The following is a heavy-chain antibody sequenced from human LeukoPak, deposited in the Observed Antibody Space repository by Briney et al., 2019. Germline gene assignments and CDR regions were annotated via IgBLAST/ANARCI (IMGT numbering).Heavy chain of an antibody. CDR3: ARDLKVLYYGMDV. CDR1: GFTFSDYY. Sequence: PGGSLRLSCAASGFTFSDYYMSWIRQAPGKGLEWVSYISSSSSYTNYADSVKGRFTISRDNAKNSLYLQMNSLRAEDTAVYYCARDLKVLYYGMDVWGQGTTVTVSS. J-gene: IGHJ6*02. CDR2: ISSSSSYT. D-gene: IGHD2/OR15-2a*01. V-gene: IGHV3-11*05.